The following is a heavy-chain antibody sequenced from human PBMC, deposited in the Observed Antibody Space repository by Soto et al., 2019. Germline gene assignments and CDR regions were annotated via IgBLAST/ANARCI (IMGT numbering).Heavy chain of an antibody. CDR2: INSDGSST. CDR1: GFTFSSYW. J-gene: IGHJ4*02. Sequence: EVQLVESGGGLVQPGGSLRLSCAAFGFTFSSYWMHWVRQAPGKGLVWVSRINSDGSSTSYADSVKGRFTISRDNAKNTVYLQMNSLRAEDTAVYYGARGAWDFWSGYLDYWGQGTLVTVSS. D-gene: IGHD3-3*01. CDR3: ARGAWDFWSGYLDY. V-gene: IGHV3-74*01.